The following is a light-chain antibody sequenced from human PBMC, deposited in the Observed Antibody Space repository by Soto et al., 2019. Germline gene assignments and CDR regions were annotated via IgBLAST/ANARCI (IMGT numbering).Light chain of an antibody. Sequence: DIVMTQSPLSLPVTPGEPASISCRSSQSLLHKNGNNYFNWYLQKPGQSPQLLIYDASTLETGVPSRFSGSGSGTEFTLTINSLQPDDFATYYCQHYNGYLLTFGGGTKVDIK. CDR2: DAS. V-gene: IGKV2-28*01. CDR3: QHYNGYLLT. J-gene: IGKJ4*01. CDR1: QSLLHKNGNNY.